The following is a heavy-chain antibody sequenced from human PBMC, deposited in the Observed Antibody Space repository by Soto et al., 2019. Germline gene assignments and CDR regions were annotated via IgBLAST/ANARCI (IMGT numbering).Heavy chain of an antibody. V-gene: IGHV4-31*03. J-gene: IGHJ4*02. CDR1: GGSISSGGYY. CDR3: ARVSSYCSGGSCYSERYYYFDY. Sequence: SQTLSLTCTVSGGSISSGGYYWSWIRQHPGKGLEWIGYIYYSGSTYYNPSLKSRVTISVATSKNQFSLKLSSVTAADTAVYYCARVSSYCSGGSCYSERYYYFDYWGQGTLVTVSS. D-gene: IGHD2-15*01. CDR2: IYYSGST.